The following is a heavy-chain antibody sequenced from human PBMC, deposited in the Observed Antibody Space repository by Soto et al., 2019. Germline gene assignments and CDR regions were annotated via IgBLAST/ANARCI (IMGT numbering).Heavy chain of an antibody. J-gene: IGHJ4*02. Sequence: QVQLMQSGAEVKKPGASVKVSCKASGNTFTNYYIHWVRQAPGQGLEWMGTINPSGGHTTYAQKFLGRVTMTRETSTSTLYLELTSLRSEDMAVYYCARGGHVVVVTAAFDYWGQGTLVTVSS. V-gene: IGHV1-46*01. D-gene: IGHD2-21*02. CDR2: INPSGGHT. CDR3: ARGGHVVVVTAAFDY. CDR1: GNTFTNYY.